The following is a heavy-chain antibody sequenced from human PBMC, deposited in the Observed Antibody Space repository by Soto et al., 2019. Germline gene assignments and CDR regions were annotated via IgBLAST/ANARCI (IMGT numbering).Heavy chain of an antibody. V-gene: IGHV1-18*01. D-gene: IGHD2-15*01. Sequence: QVQLVQSGAEVKKPGASVKVSCKASGYTFTSYGISWVRQAPGQGLEWMGWISAYNGNTNYAQQLQGRVTMTTDTSTSTAYMGLRGLRSDDTAVYDCARGAGSCSGGSCYPFDPWGQGTLVTVSS. CDR3: ARGAGSCSGGSCYPFDP. J-gene: IGHJ5*02. CDR2: ISAYNGNT. CDR1: GYTFTSYG.